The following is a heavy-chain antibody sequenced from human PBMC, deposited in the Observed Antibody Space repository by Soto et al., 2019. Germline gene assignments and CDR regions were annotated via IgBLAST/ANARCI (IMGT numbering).Heavy chain of an antibody. J-gene: IGHJ4*02. CDR3: AGGRFLEWLLYLGY. V-gene: IGHV4-34*01. CDR1: GGSFSGYY. CDR2: INHSGST. Sequence: SETLSLTCAVYGGSFSGYYWSWIRQPPGKGLEWIGEINHSGSTNYNPSLKSRVTISVDTSKNQFSLKLSSVTAADTAVYYCAGGRFLEWLLYLGYWGQGTLVTVSS. D-gene: IGHD3-3*01.